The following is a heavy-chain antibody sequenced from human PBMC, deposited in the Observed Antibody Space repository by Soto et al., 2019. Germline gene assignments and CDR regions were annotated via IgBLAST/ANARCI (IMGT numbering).Heavy chain of an antibody. V-gene: IGHV6-1*01. CDR2: TYYRSKWYN. CDR1: GDSVSSNSAA. J-gene: IGHJ6*02. D-gene: IGHD1-26*01. Sequence: SQTLSLTCAISGDSVSSNSAAWNWIRQSPSRGLEWLGRTYYRSKWYNDYAVSVKSRITINPDTSKNQFSLQLNSVTPEDTAVYYCAREVGAPGGSNYYYYGMDVWGQGTTVTVSS. CDR3: AREVGAPGGSNYYYYGMDV.